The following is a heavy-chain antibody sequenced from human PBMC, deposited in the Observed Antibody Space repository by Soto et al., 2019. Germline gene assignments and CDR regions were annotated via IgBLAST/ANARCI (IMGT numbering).Heavy chain of an antibody. CDR2: ISSSSSTI. J-gene: IGHJ5*02. Sequence: GGSLRLSCAASGFTFSSYSMNWVRQAPGKGLEWVSYISSSSSTIYYADSVKGRFTISRDNAKNSLYLQMNSLGAEDTAVYYCARDDFTEIDYSRGWFDPWGQGTLVTVSS. D-gene: IGHD4-17*01. V-gene: IGHV3-48*01. CDR1: GFTFSSYS. CDR3: ARDDFTEIDYSRGWFDP.